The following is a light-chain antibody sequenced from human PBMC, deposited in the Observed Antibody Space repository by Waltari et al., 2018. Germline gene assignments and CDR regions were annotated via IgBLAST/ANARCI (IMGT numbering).Light chain of an antibody. V-gene: IGKV2-30*01. Sequence: DVVMTQSPLSLPVTLGQPASISCRSSQSLVYSDGNIHLNWLQPRPGQSPRRLIYKVSDRDSGVPDRFSGSGSGTDFTLKISRVEAEDVGVYYCMQATHGPYTFGQGTKLEIK. CDR2: KVS. CDR1: QSLVYSDGNIH. CDR3: MQATHGPYT. J-gene: IGKJ2*01.